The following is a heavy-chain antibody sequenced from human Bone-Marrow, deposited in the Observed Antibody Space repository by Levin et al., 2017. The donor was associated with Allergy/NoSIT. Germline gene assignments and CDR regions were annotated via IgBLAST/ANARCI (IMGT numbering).Heavy chain of an antibody. CDR1: GFTFIGYA. CDR3: AKGLRNQYGSVAGGEMDV. Sequence: PGGSLRLSCEASGFTFIGYAMSWVRQAPGQGLEWVSDINGGGDETYYADSVKGRFTISRDNSKSTLYLQMNSLRAEDTALYYCAKGLRNQYGSVAGGEMDVWGQGTTVIVSS. CDR2: INGGGDET. V-gene: IGHV3-23*01. J-gene: IGHJ6*02. D-gene: IGHD3-10*01.